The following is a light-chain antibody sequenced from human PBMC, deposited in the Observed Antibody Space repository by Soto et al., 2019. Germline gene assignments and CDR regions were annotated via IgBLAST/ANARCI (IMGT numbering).Light chain of an antibody. J-gene: IGLJ3*02. V-gene: IGLV2-14*01. Sequence: QSALPQPASVSGSPGQSITISCTGTSSDIGGYNYVSWYQQYPGKVPKLMIYEVSNRPSGVSSRFSGSKSGNTASLTISGVQADDEADYYSSSFTSTNTWVFGGGAQLTVL. CDR3: SSFTSTNTWV. CDR2: EVS. CDR1: SSDIGGYNY.